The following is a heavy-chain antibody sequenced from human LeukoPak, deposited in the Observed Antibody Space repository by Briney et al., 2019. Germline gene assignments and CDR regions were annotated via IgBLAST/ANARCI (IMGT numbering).Heavy chain of an antibody. J-gene: IGHJ4*02. D-gene: IGHD2-2*01. CDR1: GGSISSGDYY. CDR3: ARDMSCSSTSCYAY. Sequence: PSETLSLTCTVSGGSISSGDYYWSWIRQPPGKGREGIGYNYYSGSTNYNPSRKGPVTISVDPSPQELSLKLSSVAAAGGAVYYCARDMSCSSTSCYAYWGQGPLVSVS. V-gene: IGHV4-30-4*01. CDR2: NYYSGST.